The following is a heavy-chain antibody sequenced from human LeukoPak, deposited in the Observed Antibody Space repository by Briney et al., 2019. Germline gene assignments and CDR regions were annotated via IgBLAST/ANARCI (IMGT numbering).Heavy chain of an antibody. CDR1: GDSITNGYY. J-gene: IGHJ3*02. CDR3: ARPGATATDGFDI. CDR2: IYYSGST. V-gene: IGHV4-38-2*01. Sequence: SETLSLTCVVSGDSITNGYYWCWIRQPPGKGLQWIGSIYYSGSTYYNPSLKSRVTISVDTSKNQLSLRLNSVTAADTAVYYCARPGATATDGFDIWGQGTLVTVSS. D-gene: IGHD2-2*01.